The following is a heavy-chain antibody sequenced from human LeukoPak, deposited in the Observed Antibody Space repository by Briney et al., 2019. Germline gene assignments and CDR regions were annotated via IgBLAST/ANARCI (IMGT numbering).Heavy chain of an antibody. CDR1: GFTFSDHY. CDR3: ARRAGGYSHPYDY. D-gene: IGHD4-23*01. J-gene: IGHJ4*02. CDR2: IYSDGTT. V-gene: IGHV3-53*01. Sequence: PGGSLRLSCAASGFTFSDHYMDWVRQAPGKGLEWVSLIYSDGTTYYADSVKGRFTISRDNSKNTLYLQMNSLRAEDTAVYYCARRAGGYSHPYDYWGQGTLVTVSS.